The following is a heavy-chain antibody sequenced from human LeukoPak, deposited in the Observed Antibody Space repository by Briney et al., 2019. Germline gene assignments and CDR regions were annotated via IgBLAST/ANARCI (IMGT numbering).Heavy chain of an antibody. CDR2: MNPNSGNT. CDR1: GYTFTSYD. Sequence: ASVKVSCKASGYTFTSYDINWVRQATGQGLEWMGWMNPNSGNTGYAQKFQGRVTITRNTSISTAYMELSSLRSEDTAVYYYARGPQVGATYFDYWGQGTLVTVSS. D-gene: IGHD1-26*01. CDR3: ARGPQVGATYFDY. V-gene: IGHV1-8*03. J-gene: IGHJ4*02.